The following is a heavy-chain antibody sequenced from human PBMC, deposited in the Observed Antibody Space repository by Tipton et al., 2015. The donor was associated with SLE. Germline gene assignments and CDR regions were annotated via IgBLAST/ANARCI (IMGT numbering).Heavy chain of an antibody. Sequence: GLVKPSETLSLVCVVNRGSLTGYSWNWIRQFPGKGLEWIGEIDRDGSPNYKPSLQNRVTISVDTSSNHFSLKVNSVTAADTAVYYCARQGVTTRRAYYYYYMDVWGKGTTVTISS. D-gene: IGHD1-1*01. V-gene: IGHV4-34*01. J-gene: IGHJ6*03. CDR1: RGSLTGYS. CDR3: ARQGVTTRRAYYYYYMDV. CDR2: IDRDGSP.